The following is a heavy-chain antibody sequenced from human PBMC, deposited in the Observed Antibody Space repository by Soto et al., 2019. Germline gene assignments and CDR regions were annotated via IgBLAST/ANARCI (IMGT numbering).Heavy chain of an antibody. V-gene: IGHV1-69*08. J-gene: IGHJ4*02. CDR2: SIPILDVA. D-gene: IGHD2-2*01. Sequence: QVQLVQSGAEVKKPGSSVRVSCKASGDTFSTYTISWVRQAPGQGFEWLGRSIPILDVANYAQSFQGRVTITADKSTSTAYMELNSLRSEDTAVDYCERDSGNQLLIDYWGQGTLVTVSS. CDR3: ERDSGNQLLIDY. CDR1: GDTFSTYT.